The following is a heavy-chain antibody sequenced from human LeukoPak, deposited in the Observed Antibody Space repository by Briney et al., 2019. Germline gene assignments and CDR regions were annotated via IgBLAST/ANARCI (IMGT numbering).Heavy chain of an antibody. V-gene: IGHV3-21*01. CDR2: ISSSSSYI. CDR1: GFTFSSYS. J-gene: IGHJ4*02. D-gene: IGHD3-10*01. CDR3: AKGGGELGSGSLDY. Sequence: PGGSLRLSCAASGFTFSSYSMNWVRQAPGKGLEWVSSISSSSSYIYYADSVKGRLTISRDNSKNTLYLQMNSLTTEDTAVYYCAKGGGELGSGSLDYWGQGTLVTVSS.